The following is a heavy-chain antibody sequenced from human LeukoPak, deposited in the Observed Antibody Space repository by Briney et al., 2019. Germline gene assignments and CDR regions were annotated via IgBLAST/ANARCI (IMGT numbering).Heavy chain of an antibody. CDR3: ARQYYYVSGSVPFDY. CDR2: IYPGDSDT. D-gene: IGHD3-10*01. V-gene: IGHV5-51*01. J-gene: IGHJ4*02. Sequence: GESLKISCKGSGYSFISYWIGWVRQMPGKGLEWMGIIYPGDSDTRYSPSFQGQVTISADKSISTAYLQWSSLKTSDTAMYYCARQYYYVSGSVPFDYWGQGTLVTVSS. CDR1: GYSFISYW.